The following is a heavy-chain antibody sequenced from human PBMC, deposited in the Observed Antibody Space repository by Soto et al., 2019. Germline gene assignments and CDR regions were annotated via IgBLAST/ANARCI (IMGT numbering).Heavy chain of an antibody. V-gene: IGHV3-11*06. J-gene: IGHJ4*02. CDR1: GFTFSYYY. D-gene: IGHD6-13*01. CDR2: ISGTSDSI. Sequence: PGGSLRLSCAASGFTFSYYYMSWIRQVPGRGLEWVGYISGTSDSIPYADSVKGRFTISRDNAKNSLYLQMNSLRGEDTAVYYCARVVVLSAAGSTDYGGQGTLVTVSS. CDR3: ARVVVLSAAGSTDY.